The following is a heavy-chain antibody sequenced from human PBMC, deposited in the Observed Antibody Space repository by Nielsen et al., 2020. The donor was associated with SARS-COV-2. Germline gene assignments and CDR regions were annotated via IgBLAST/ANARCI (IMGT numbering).Heavy chain of an antibody. CDR3: AKAGSGAAAGIRNWFDP. CDR2: ISSSSSYI. CDR1: GFTFSSYS. V-gene: IGHV3-21*04. J-gene: IGHJ5*02. Sequence: GESLKISCAASGFTFSSYSMNWVRQAPGKGLEWVSSISSSSSYIYYADSVKGRFTISRDNAKNSLYLQMNSLRAEDTAVYYCAKAGSGAAAGIRNWFDPWGQGTLVTVSS. D-gene: IGHD6-13*01.